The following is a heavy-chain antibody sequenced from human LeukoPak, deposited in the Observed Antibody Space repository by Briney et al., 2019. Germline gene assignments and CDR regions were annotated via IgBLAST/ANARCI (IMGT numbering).Heavy chain of an antibody. V-gene: IGHV3-23*01. Sequence: PGGSLRLSCAASGFTFSSYAMSWVRQAPGKGLEWVSAISGSGGSTYYADSVKGRFTISRDNSKNTLYLQMNSLRAEDTAVYYCSKGRLGELSFDYWGQGTLVTVSS. CDR2: ISGSGGST. CDR3: SKGRLGELSFDY. J-gene: IGHJ4*02. D-gene: IGHD3-16*02. CDR1: GFTFSSYA.